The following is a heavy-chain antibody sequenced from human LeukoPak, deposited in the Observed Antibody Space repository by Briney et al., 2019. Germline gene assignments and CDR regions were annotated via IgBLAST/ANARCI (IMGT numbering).Heavy chain of an antibody. CDR2: VSDSGDNT. Sequence: GGSLRLSCAVSVFRFSSYAMSWVRQAPGKGLEWVAVVSDSGDNTHYVNSVKGRFTISRDNSKNTLYLLMNSLRGEATAAYYCADDYGLGTYSRYWGQGTLVTVSS. CDR1: VFRFSSYA. CDR3: ADDYGLGTYSRY. V-gene: IGHV3-23*01. D-gene: IGHD3-10*01. J-gene: IGHJ4*02.